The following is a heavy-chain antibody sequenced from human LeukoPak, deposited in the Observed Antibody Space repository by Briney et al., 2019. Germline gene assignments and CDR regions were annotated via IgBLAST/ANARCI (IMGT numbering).Heavy chain of an antibody. V-gene: IGHV1-18*01. Sequence: ASVKVSCKASGYTFTSFDISWVRQAPGQGLKWMGWISVYNGDTNYAQKLQDRVTMTTDTSTSTAYMELRSLRSDNTAVYYCARVSRGVNICDSWGQGTLVTVSS. D-gene: IGHD2/OR15-2a*01. CDR2: ISVYNGDT. CDR1: GYTFTSFD. CDR3: ARVSRGVNICDS. J-gene: IGHJ4*02.